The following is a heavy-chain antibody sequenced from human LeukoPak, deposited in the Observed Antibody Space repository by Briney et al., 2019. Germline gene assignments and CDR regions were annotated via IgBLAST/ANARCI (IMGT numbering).Heavy chain of an antibody. CDR2: IYYSGST. CDR3: ARAGGWTPSNWFDP. J-gene: IGHJ5*02. D-gene: IGHD2-15*01. CDR1: GGSISSSSYY. V-gene: IGHV4-39*07. Sequence: PSETLSLTCTVSGGSISSSSYYWGWIRQPPGKGLEWIGSIYYSGSTYYNPSLKSRVTISVDTSKNQFSLKLSSVTAADTAVYYCARAGGWTPSNWFDPWGQGTLVTVSS.